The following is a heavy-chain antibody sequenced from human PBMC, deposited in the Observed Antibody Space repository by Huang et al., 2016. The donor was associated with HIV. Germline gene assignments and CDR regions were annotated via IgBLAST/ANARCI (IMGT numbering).Heavy chain of an antibody. D-gene: IGHD3-22*01. V-gene: IGHV3-23*01. J-gene: IGHJ4*02. Sequence: EVHLLEYGGGLVQPGGSLRLSCAASGFTFNIYAMCWFRQAPVKGLEWVSAISGSGGSTYDADSVKGRCTISRDNSKNTLYLRLNSLRAEDTAVYYCAKGFSGYYYYFDYWGQGTLVTVSS. CDR1: GFTFNIYA. CDR2: ISGSGGST. CDR3: AKGFSGYYYYFDY.